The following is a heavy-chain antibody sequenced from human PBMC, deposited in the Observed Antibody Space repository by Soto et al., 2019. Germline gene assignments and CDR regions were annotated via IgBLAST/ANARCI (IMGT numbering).Heavy chain of an antibody. Sequence: QVQLVQSGAEVKKPGASVKVSCKASGYTFTGYYMHWVRQAPGQGLEWMGWINPNSGGTNYAQKFQGRVTMTRDTSISTAYMELSRLRSDDTAVYYCARKSLGYCTNGVCPWYGMDVWGQGTTVTVSS. CDR1: GYTFTGYY. J-gene: IGHJ6*02. CDR3: ARKSLGYCTNGVCPWYGMDV. CDR2: INPNSGGT. V-gene: IGHV1-2*02. D-gene: IGHD2-8*01.